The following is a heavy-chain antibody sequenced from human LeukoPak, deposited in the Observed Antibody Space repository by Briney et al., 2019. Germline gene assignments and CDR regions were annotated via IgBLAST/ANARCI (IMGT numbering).Heavy chain of an antibody. CDR1: GYTFTSYD. CDR3: ARGIHYYDGSGPFDYYYYGMDV. D-gene: IGHD3-22*01. Sequence: ASVKVSCKASGYTFTSYDINWVRQATGQGLEWMGWMNPNSGNTGYAQKFQGRVTMTRNTSISTAYMELSSLRSEDTAVYYCARGIHYYDGSGPFDYYYYGMDVWGQGTTVTVSS. J-gene: IGHJ6*02. V-gene: IGHV1-8*01. CDR2: MNPNSGNT.